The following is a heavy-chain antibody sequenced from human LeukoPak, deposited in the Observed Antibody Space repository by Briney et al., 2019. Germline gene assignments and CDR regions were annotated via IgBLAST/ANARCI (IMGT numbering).Heavy chain of an antibody. CDR2: ISGSGGST. D-gene: IGHD3-22*01. J-gene: IGHJ4*02. CDR1: GLTFNSHA. Sequence: GGSLTLSCTASGLTFNSHAMSWVRQAPGKGLEWVSAISGSGGSTYYADSVKGRFTISRDNSKNTLYLQMNSLRAEDTAVYYCANRPDYDDSSGRTPDYGDEGTLVTVSS. CDR3: ANRPDYDDSSGRTPDY. V-gene: IGHV3-23*01.